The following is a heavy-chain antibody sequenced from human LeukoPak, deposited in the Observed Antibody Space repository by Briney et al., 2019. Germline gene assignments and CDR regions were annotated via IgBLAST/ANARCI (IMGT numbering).Heavy chain of an antibody. CDR3: APLHAEVYASLYYYYGMDV. CDR2: INHSGST. J-gene: IGHJ6*02. Sequence: PSETLSLTCAVYGGSFSGYYWSWIRQPPGKGLEWIGEINHSGSTNYNPSLKSRVTISVDTSKNQFSLKLSSVTAADTAVYYCAPLHAEVYASLYYYYGMDVWGQGTTVTVSS. CDR1: GGSFSGYY. V-gene: IGHV4-34*01. D-gene: IGHD2-8*01.